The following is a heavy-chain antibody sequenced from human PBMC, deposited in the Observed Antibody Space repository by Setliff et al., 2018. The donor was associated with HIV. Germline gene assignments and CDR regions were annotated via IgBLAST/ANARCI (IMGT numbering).Heavy chain of an antibody. V-gene: IGHV1-69*13. CDR2: IIPIFGTT. Sequence: VKVSCKASGGTFSTHSISWVRQAPGQGLEWMGGIIPIFGTTNYARKFQGRVTITADDSTSTAYMDLSSLRSEDTAVYYCARAHSGSYYYYYYMDVWGKGTTVTVSS. D-gene: IGHD1-26*01. CDR3: ARAHSGSYYYYYYMDV. CDR1: GGTFSTHS. J-gene: IGHJ6*03.